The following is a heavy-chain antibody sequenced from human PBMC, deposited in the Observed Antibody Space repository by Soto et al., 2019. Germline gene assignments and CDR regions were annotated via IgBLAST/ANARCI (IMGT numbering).Heavy chain of an antibody. Sequence: SLRLSCSASGFTFDDYAMHWVRQAPGKGLDWVSGISWNSGSIGYADSVKGRFTISRDNAKNSLYLQMNSLRAEDTALYYCAKDRSGGSCYSGSEYCYYGMDVWGQGNTVTVSS. CDR2: ISWNSGSI. D-gene: IGHD2-15*01. J-gene: IGHJ6*02. CDR1: GFTFDDYA. CDR3: AKDRSGGSCYSGSEYCYYGMDV. V-gene: IGHV3-9*01.